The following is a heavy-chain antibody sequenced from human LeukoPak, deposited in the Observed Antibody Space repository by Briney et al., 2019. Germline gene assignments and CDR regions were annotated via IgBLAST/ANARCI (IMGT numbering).Heavy chain of an antibody. V-gene: IGHV3-21*01. CDR2: ISGSSSYI. J-gene: IGHJ4*02. CDR3: ARGARAESFY. Sequence: GGSLRLSCAASGFTFSSYSMNWVRQAPGKGLEWVSSISGSSSYIYYADSVKGRFTISRDNAKNSLYLQMNSLRAEDTAVYYCARGARAESFYWGQGTLVTVSS. D-gene: IGHD3-10*01. CDR1: GFTFSSYS.